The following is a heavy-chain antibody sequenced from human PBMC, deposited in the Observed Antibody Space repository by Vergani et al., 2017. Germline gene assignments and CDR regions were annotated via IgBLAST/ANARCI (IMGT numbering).Heavy chain of an antibody. CDR3: ARALSITMVRGVIPDYFDY. CDR1: GYTFTSYY. V-gene: IGHV1-46*01. Sequence: QVPLVQSGAEVKKPGASVKVSCKASGYTFTSYYMHWVRQAPGQGLEWMGIINPSGGSTSYAQKFQGRVTMTRDTSTSTVYMELSSLRSEDTAVYYCARALSITMVRGVIPDYFDYWGQGTLVTVSS. CDR2: INPSGGST. J-gene: IGHJ4*02. D-gene: IGHD3-10*01.